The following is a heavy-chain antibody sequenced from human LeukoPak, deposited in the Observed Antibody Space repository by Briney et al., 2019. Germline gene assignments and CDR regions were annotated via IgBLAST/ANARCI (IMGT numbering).Heavy chain of an antibody. Sequence: PGRSLRLSCAASGFTFSSYAMHWVRQAPGKGLEWVAVISYDGSNKYYADSVKGRFTISRDNAKNSLYLQMNSLRAEDTAVYYCAKGRSGSYRQNAFDIWGQGTMVTVSS. D-gene: IGHD1-26*01. CDR1: GFTFSSYA. J-gene: IGHJ3*02. V-gene: IGHV3-30-3*01. CDR3: AKGRSGSYRQNAFDI. CDR2: ISYDGSNK.